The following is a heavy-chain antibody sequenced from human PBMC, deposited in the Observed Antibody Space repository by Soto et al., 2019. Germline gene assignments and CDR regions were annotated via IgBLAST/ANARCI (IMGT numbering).Heavy chain of an antibody. V-gene: IGHV4-34*01. Sequence: SETLSLTCAVYGGSFSGYYLSWIRQPPGKGLEWIGEINHSGSTNYNPSLKSRVTITVDTSKNQFSLKLSSVTAADTAVYYCGSFSVYWGREPLVPFPS. CDR2: INHSGST. CDR1: GGSFSGYY. J-gene: IGHJ4*02. D-gene: IGHD3-10*01. CDR3: GSFSVY.